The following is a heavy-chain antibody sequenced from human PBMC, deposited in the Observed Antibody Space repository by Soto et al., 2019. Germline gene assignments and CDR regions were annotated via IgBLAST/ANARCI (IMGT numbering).Heavy chain of an antibody. J-gene: IGHJ6*02. D-gene: IGHD3-16*01. CDR3: ARRGLSSLFYLYDVDV. CDR2: ISVNNGNT. Sequence: ASVKVSCKASGYTFTSYGISWVRQSPGQGLEWLGWISVNNGNTNYGQKFQGRVTMTTDTSTSTAYMELRSLRSDDTAVYYCARRGLSSLFYLYDVDVWGQVTTVTVSS. CDR1: GYTFTSYG. V-gene: IGHV1-18*04.